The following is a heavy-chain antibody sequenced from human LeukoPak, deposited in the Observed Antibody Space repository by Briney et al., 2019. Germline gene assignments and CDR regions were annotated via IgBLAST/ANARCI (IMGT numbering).Heavy chain of an antibody. J-gene: IGHJ4*02. CDR2: ISNNGGYT. CDR3: AKQLGYCSDGSCYFPY. Sequence: GGLRLSFAASGFTFISSAMSWVRQAPGKGVGWVSAISNNGGYTYYADSVQGRFTISRDNSKSTLCLQMNSLRAEDTAVYYCAKQLGYCSDGSCYFPYWGQGTLVTVSS. CDR1: GFTFISSA. D-gene: IGHD2-15*01. V-gene: IGHV3-23*01.